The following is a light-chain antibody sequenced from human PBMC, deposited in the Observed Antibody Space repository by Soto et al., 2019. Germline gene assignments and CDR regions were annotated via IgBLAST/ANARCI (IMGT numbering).Light chain of an antibody. J-gene: IGKJ4*01. CDR2: GAS. V-gene: IGKV3-15*01. CDR3: QPNNKCLPVT. CDR1: QTISND. Sequence: EVVMTQSPATVSVSPGEGVTLSCRASQTISNDLAWYQQKPGQAPRLLIYGASTRATGVPARFSGGGSGTEFTLTISSLQSEDFAFHYCQPNNKCLPVTFGGGTKVDIK.